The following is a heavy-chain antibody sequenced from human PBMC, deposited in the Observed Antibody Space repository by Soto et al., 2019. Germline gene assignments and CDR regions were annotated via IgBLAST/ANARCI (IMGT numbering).Heavy chain of an antibody. Sequence: GGSLRLSCAASGFTFSSYAMNWVRQAPGRGLEWVSGISGSGDNTYYADSVKGRFTISRDNSKNTLYLQMNSLRAEDTAVYYCAQPSCGSTCYYKCDNWGQGTLVTVSS. J-gene: IGHJ4*02. D-gene: IGHD2-15*01. CDR2: ISGSGDNT. CDR1: GFTFSSYA. V-gene: IGHV3-23*01. CDR3: AQPSCGSTCYYKCDN.